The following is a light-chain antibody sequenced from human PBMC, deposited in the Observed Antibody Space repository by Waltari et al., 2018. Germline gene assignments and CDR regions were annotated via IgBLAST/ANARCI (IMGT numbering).Light chain of an antibody. CDR2: DVN. V-gene: IGLV2-14*03. CDR3: SSYTSSTIPV. J-gene: IGLJ1*01. CDR1: SSDVGGYKY. Sequence: QSALTQPASVSGSPGQSITISCTGTSSDVGGYKYVSWYQQHPDKAPKLMLYDVNNRPSGVSNRVSGSKSGNTASLTISSLQAEDEADYYCSSYTSSTIPVFGTGTRVTVL.